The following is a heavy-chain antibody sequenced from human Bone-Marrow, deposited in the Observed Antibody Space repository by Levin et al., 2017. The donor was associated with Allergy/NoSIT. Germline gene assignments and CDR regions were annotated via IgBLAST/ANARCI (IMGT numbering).Heavy chain of an antibody. CDR3: ARLGLRGAIIHPYNWFDP. CDR1: GYIFANYW. V-gene: IGHV5-51*01. D-gene: IGHD3-10*01. CDR2: IYPGDFDT. J-gene: IGHJ5*02. Sequence: ASVKVSCKGSGYIFANYWIAWVRQMPAKGPELMGFIYPGDFDTKYSPSFQGQVTISADNSINTAYLQWSSLKASDTAMYYCARLGLRGAIIHPYNWFDPWGQGTLVTVSS.